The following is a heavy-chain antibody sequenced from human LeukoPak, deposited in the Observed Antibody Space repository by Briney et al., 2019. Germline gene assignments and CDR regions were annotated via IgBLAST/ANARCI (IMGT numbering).Heavy chain of an antibody. CDR3: ARDAPWVTPDVSLGYFDY. Sequence: GGSLRLSCAATGFTFSSYSMNWVRQAPGKGLEWVSSISSSSSYIYYADSVKGRFTISGDNAKNSLYLQMNSLRAEDTAVYYCARDAPWVTPDVSLGYFDYWGQGTLVTVSS. J-gene: IGHJ4*02. D-gene: IGHD4-23*01. CDR2: ISSSSSYI. CDR1: GFTFSSYS. V-gene: IGHV3-21*01.